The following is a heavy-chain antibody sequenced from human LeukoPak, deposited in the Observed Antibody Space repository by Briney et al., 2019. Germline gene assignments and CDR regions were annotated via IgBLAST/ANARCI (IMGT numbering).Heavy chain of an antibody. J-gene: IGHJ3*02. V-gene: IGHV3-21*01. D-gene: IGHD2/OR15-2a*01. CDR2: ISTSSSYI. CDR1: GFTISCYS. Sequence: PGGSLRLSCAASGFTISCYSMNWVRQAPGKGLEWVSSISTSSSYIYSADSVKGRFTISRDNAKNSLYLQMNSLRAEDTAVYYCVIDTFIPDAFDIWGQGTMVTVSS. CDR3: VIDTFIPDAFDI.